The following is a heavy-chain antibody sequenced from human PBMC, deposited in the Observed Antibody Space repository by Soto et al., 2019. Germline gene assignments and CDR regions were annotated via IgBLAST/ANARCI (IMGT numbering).Heavy chain of an antibody. CDR1: GFTFNIYA. CDR3: AREDDYGYRYINYGLDV. D-gene: IGHD4-17*01. V-gene: IGHV3-30-3*01. Sequence: GGSLRLSCAASGFTFNIYALHWVRQAPGKGLEWVAVISFDGTKKYYSDSVKGRFTISRDNLKNTLYLQMNNLRVEDAALYFCAREDDYGYRYINYGLDVWGRGTTVTVSS. J-gene: IGHJ6*02. CDR2: ISFDGTKK.